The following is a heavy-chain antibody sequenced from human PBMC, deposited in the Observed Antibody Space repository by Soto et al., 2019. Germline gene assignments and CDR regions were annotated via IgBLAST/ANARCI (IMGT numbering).Heavy chain of an antibody. CDR3: AKIYTSSSSGFYP. CDR2: MNPNSGNT. V-gene: IGHV1-8*01. D-gene: IGHD6-6*01. CDR1: GYTFTSYD. J-gene: IGHJ5*02. Sequence: QVQLVQSGAEVKKPGASVKVSCKASGYTFTSYDINWVRQATGQGLEWMGWMNPNSGNTGYAQKFQGRVTMTRNTSITTAYMELSSLRSDDTAIYHCAKIYTSSSSGFYPWGQGTLVTVSS.